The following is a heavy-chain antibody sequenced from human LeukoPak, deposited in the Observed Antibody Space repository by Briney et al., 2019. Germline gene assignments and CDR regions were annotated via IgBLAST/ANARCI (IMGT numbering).Heavy chain of an antibody. CDR3: AKDGRPGRGAFDI. D-gene: IGHD1-26*01. CDR1: GSTFSSYA. CDR2: MSGIGGDT. V-gene: IGHV3-23*01. J-gene: IGHJ3*02. Sequence: PGGSLRLSCAASGSTFSSYAMSWVRQAPGKGLEWVSFMSGIGGDTYYADSVKGRFTTSRDNSKNSLYLHMTSLRAEDTAVYYCAKDGRPGRGAFDIWGQGTVVIVSS.